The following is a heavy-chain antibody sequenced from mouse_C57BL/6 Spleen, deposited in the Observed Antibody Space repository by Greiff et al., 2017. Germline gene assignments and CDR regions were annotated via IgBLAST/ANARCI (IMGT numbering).Heavy chain of an antibody. CDR1: GYSITSGYY. Sequence: EVQLQESGPGLVKPSQSLSLTCSVTGYSITSGYYWNWIRQFPGNKLEWMGYISYDGSNNYNPSLKNRISITRDTSKNQFFLKLNSVTTEDTATYYCASEGTMITTNYYAMDYWGQGTSVTVSS. CDR2: ISYDGSN. J-gene: IGHJ4*01. D-gene: IGHD2-4*01. V-gene: IGHV3-6*01. CDR3: ASEGTMITTNYYAMDY.